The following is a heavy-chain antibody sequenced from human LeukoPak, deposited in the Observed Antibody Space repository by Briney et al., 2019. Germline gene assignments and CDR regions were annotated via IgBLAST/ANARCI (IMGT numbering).Heavy chain of an antibody. D-gene: IGHD1-14*01. CDR2: ISSSSSYI. Sequence: GGSLRLSCAASGFTFSSYSMNWVRQAPGKGLEWVSSISSSSSYIYYADSVKGRFTLSRDNAKNSLYLKMNSLRAEDTAVYYCARTHRDAFDIWGQGTMVTVSS. CDR1: GFTFSSYS. J-gene: IGHJ3*02. CDR3: ARTHRDAFDI. V-gene: IGHV3-21*01.